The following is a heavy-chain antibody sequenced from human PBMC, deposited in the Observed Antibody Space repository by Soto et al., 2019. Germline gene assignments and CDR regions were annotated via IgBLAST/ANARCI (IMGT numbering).Heavy chain of an antibody. V-gene: IGHV3-23*01. Sequence: PGGSLRLSCAASGFTFSSYAVSWVRQAPGKGLEWVSAISGSGGSTYYADSVKGRFTISRDNSKNTLYLQMNSLRAEDTAVYYCAKELVPYSHDSSGYPHDGMDVWGQGTTVTVSS. CDR2: ISGSGGST. CDR3: AKELVPYSHDSSGYPHDGMDV. J-gene: IGHJ6*02. D-gene: IGHD3-22*01. CDR1: GFTFSSYA.